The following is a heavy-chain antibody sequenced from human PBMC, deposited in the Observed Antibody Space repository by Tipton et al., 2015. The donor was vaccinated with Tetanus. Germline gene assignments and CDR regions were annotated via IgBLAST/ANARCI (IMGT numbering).Heavy chain of an antibody. CDR2: IYYSGST. D-gene: IGHD3-3*01. CDR1: GGSINNYY. CDR3: ARHTNFWSGYYIVY. J-gene: IGHJ4*02. Sequence: TLSLTCTVSGGSINNYYWSWIRQPPGKGLEWIGYIYYSGSTNYNPSLKSRVTISVDTSKNQFSLKLSSVTAADTAVYYCARHTNFWSGYYIVYWGQGTLVTVSS. V-gene: IGHV4-59*08.